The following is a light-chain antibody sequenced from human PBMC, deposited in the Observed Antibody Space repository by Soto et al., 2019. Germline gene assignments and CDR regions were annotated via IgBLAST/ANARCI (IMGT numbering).Light chain of an antibody. Sequence: DIQMTQSPSSLSASVGDRVTISCRASQSIAGYLNWYQQKPGKAPKLLIYGASSLQSGVPLRFSASESGTDFTLTISSLQPEDFATYYCQQSYSSPPTFGRGTKVDIK. J-gene: IGKJ1*01. V-gene: IGKV1-39*01. CDR3: QQSYSSPPT. CDR2: GAS. CDR1: QSIAGY.